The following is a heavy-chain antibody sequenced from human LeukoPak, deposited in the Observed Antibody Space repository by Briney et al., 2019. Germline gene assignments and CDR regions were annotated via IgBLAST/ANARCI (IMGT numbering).Heavy chain of an antibody. CDR3: ASSITMIVVVINPHPLDY. Sequence: ASVKVSCKASGYTFTGYYMHWVRQAPGRGLEWMGWINPNSGGTNYAQKFQGRVTMTRDTSISTAYMELSRLRSDDTAVYYCASSITMIVVVINPHPLDYWGQGTLVTVSS. CDR2: INPNSGGT. CDR1: GYTFTGYY. J-gene: IGHJ4*01. V-gene: IGHV1-2*02. D-gene: IGHD3-22*01.